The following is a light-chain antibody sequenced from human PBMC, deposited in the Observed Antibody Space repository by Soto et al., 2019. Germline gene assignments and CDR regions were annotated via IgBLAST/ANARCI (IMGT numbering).Light chain of an antibody. Sequence: DVQMTQSPSTLSASVGDRVTITCRASQSIRSWLAWYQQKPGKAPNLLIYGASTLESGVPSRFSGSGSGTEFTLTISSLQPDDFGTYYCQQYSSTRTFGQGTKVEVK. V-gene: IGKV1-5*03. J-gene: IGKJ1*01. CDR3: QQYSSTRT. CDR2: GAS. CDR1: QSIRSW.